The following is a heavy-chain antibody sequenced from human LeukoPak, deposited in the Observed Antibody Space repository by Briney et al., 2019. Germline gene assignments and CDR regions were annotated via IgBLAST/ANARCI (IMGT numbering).Heavy chain of an antibody. CDR2: ISYDGSNK. V-gene: IGHV3-30*18. Sequence: GGSLRLSCAASGFTFSSYGMHWVRQAPGKGLEWVAVISYDGSNKYYADSVKGRFTISRDNSKNTLYLQMNSLRAEDTAVYYCAKQRGSYFRYFDYWGQGTLVTVSS. CDR1: GFTFSSYG. J-gene: IGHJ4*02. CDR3: AKQRGSYFRYFDY. D-gene: IGHD1-26*01.